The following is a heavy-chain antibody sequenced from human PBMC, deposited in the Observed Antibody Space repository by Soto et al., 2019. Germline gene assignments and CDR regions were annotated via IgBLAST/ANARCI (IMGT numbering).Heavy chain of an antibody. V-gene: IGHV3-49*03. CDR1: GFTFGDYA. J-gene: IGHJ6*02. CDR3: AKDLFSMVRGASYYSYGMDV. Sequence: GGSLRPSCTASGFTFGDYAMSWFRHAPGKGLEWVGFIRSKPYDGTTEYAASAKGRFTISRDDSKSIAYLQMNSLKTEDTAVYYCAKDLFSMVRGASYYSYGMDVWGQGTTVTVSS. D-gene: IGHD3-10*01. CDR2: IRSKPYDGTT.